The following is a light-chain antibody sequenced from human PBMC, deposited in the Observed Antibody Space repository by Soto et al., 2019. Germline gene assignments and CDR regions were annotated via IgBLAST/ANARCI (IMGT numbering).Light chain of an antibody. Sequence: ERVMTQSPVTLSVAPWERATLSCRASQSVSNNYLAWYQQKPGQAPRLLIYGASNRATGIPDRFSGSGSGTDSTLPISRLEPADFAVYYCQQYGSSGTFGQGTKVDIK. CDR1: QSVSNNY. J-gene: IGKJ1*01. CDR2: GAS. V-gene: IGKV3-20*01. CDR3: QQYGSSGT.